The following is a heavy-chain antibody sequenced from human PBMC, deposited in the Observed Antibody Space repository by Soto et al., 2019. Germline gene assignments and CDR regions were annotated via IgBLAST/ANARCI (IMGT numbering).Heavy chain of an antibody. CDR1: GFTFSSYG. J-gene: IGHJ4*02. D-gene: IGHD3-16*01. CDR3: AKAERIMITFGGVVDY. CDR2: ISYDGSDK. Sequence: GGSLRLSCAASGFTFSSYGMHWVRQAPGKGLEWVAVISYDGSDKYYADSVKGRFTISRDNSKNTLYLQMNSLRAEDTAVYYCAKAERIMITFGGVVDYWGQGTLVTVSS. V-gene: IGHV3-30*18.